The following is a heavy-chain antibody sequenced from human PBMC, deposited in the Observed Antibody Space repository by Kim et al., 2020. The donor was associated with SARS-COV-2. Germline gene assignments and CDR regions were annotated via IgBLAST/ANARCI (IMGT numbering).Heavy chain of an antibody. D-gene: IGHD3-22*01. Sequence: ASVKVSCKVSGYTLTELSMHWVRQAPGKGLEWMGGFDPEDGETIYAQKFQGRVTMTEDTSTDTAYMELSSLRSEDTAVYYCATFVDSSGYYLHDYWGQGTLVTVSS. J-gene: IGHJ4*02. CDR1: GYTLTELS. V-gene: IGHV1-24*01. CDR2: FDPEDGET. CDR3: ATFVDSSGYYLHDY.